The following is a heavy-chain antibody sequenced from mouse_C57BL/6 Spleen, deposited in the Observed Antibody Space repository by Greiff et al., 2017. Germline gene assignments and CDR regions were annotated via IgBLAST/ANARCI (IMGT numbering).Heavy chain of an antibody. V-gene: IGHV1-81*01. D-gene: IGHD2-4*01. CDR1: GYTFTSYG. J-gene: IGHJ3*01. Sequence: QVQLQQSGAELARPGASVKLSCKASGYTFTSYGISWVKQRTGQSLEWIGEIYPRSGNTYYNEKFKGKATLTADKSSSTAYMELRSLTSEDSAVYFCAREGIYYDYDSAYWGQGTLVTVSA. CDR3: AREGIYYDYDSAY. CDR2: IYPRSGNT.